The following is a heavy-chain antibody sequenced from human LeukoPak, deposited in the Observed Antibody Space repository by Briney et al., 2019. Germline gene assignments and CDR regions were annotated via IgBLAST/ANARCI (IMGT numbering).Heavy chain of an antibody. CDR2: IWYDGSNK. V-gene: IGHV3-33*01. J-gene: IGHJ4*02. Sequence: HPGRSLRLSCAASGFTFSSYGMHWVRQAPGKGLEWVAVIWYDGSNKYYADSVKGRFTISRDNSKNTLYLQMNSLRADDTAVYYCARGVYEEDVNYWGQGTLVTPSA. CDR3: ARGVYEEDVNY. D-gene: IGHD6-13*01. CDR1: GFTFSSYG.